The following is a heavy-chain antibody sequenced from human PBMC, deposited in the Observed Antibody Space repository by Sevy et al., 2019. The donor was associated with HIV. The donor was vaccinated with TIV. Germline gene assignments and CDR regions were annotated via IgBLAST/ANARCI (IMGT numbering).Heavy chain of an antibody. D-gene: IGHD3-22*01. CDR3: AREGEYDSSGYYPLDY. J-gene: IGHJ4*02. V-gene: IGHV3-7*01. CDR1: GFTFSSYW. CDR2: IKEDGSAI. Sequence: GGSLRLSCAASGFTFSSYWMSWVRQAPGKGLEWVANIKEDGSAIYYADSVKGRFTISRDNAKNSLYLQMNSLRAEDTAVYYSAREGEYDSSGYYPLDYWGQGTLVTFSS.